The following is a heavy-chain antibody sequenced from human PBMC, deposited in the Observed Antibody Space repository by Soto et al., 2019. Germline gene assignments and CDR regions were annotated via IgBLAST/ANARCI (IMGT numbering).Heavy chain of an antibody. D-gene: IGHD3-10*01. J-gene: IGHJ4*02. CDR2: ISAHNGNT. Sequence: QVHLVQSGAAVKKPGASVKVSCKGSGYAFTTYGITWVRQAHGQGLEWMGWISAHNGNTNYAQKLQGRVTVTRDTSTSTAYMELRSLRSDDTAVYYCARGRYGEYWGQGAMVTVSS. CDR1: GYAFTTYG. CDR3: ARGRYGEY. V-gene: IGHV1-18*01.